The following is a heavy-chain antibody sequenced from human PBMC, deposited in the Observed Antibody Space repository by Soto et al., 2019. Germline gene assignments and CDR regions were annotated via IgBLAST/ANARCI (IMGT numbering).Heavy chain of an antibody. CDR3: ARDKWLVYYYGMDV. V-gene: IGHV4-4*02. Sequence: SETLSLTCAVSGGSISSSNWWSWVRQPPGKGLEWIGEIYHSGSTNYNPSLKSRVTISVDKSKNQFSLKLSSVTAADTAVCYCARDKWLVYYYGMDVWGQGTTVTVSS. D-gene: IGHD6-19*01. CDR2: IYHSGST. CDR1: GGSISSSNW. J-gene: IGHJ6*02.